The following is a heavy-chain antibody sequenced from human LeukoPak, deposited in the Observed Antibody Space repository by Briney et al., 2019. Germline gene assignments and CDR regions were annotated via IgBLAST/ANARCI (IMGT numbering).Heavy chain of an antibody. CDR2: IYSGGST. J-gene: IGHJ6*02. D-gene: IGHD6-6*01. CDR1: GFTVSSNY. Sequence: GGSLRLSCAASGFTVSSNYMSWVRQAPGRGLEWVSVIYSGGSTYYADSVKGRFTISRDNSKNTLFLQMNSRRAGDTAVYYCARAGSSPYYYYGMDVWGQGTTVTVSS. V-gene: IGHV3-66*01. CDR3: ARAGSSPYYYYGMDV.